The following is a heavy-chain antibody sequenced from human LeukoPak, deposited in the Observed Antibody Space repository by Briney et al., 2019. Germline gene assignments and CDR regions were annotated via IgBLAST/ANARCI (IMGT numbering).Heavy chain of an antibody. Sequence: SETLSLTCAVYGGSFSGYYWSWIRQPPGKGLEWIGEINHSGSTNYNPSLKSRVTISVDTSKNQFSLKLSSVTAADTAVYYCASGGYSGYDTSYWGQGTLVTVSS. J-gene: IGHJ4*02. CDR3: ASGGYSGYDTSY. D-gene: IGHD5-12*01. CDR2: INHSGST. V-gene: IGHV4-34*01. CDR1: GGSFSGYY.